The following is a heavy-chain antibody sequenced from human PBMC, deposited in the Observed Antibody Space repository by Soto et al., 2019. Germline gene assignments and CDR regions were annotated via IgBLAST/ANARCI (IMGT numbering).Heavy chain of an antibody. V-gene: IGHV1-3*01. Sequence: ASVKVSCKASGYTFTSYAMHWVRQAPGQRLEWMGWINAGNGNTKYSQKFQGRVTITRDTSASTAYMELSSLRSEDTAVYYCARDHYDILTGYYMAYYFDYWGQGTLVTVS. CDR2: INAGNGNT. CDR3: ARDHYDILTGYYMAYYFDY. CDR1: GYTFTSYA. J-gene: IGHJ4*02. D-gene: IGHD3-9*01.